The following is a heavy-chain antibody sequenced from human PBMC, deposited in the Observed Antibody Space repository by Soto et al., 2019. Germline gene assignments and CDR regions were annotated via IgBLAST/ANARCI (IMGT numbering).Heavy chain of an antibody. CDR3: WRGRPIGYVLS. Sequence: SETISFTGTVSRGSSSSRCYYWSRIRQAPSKGLQWIGYIYXSGNTNYSPALESRVTTSRETSKNQFSLMLDSVNAGDPAFLSCWRGRPIGYVLSGGHGTLVTVSS. CDR2: IYXSGNT. CDR1: RGSSSSRCYY. J-gene: IGHJ4*01. D-gene: IGHD5-12*01. V-gene: IGHV4-61*01.